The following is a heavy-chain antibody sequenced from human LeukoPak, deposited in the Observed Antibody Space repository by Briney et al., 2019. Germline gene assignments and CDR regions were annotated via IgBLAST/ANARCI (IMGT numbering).Heavy chain of an antibody. CDR3: AREPIAARHYYYMDV. J-gene: IGHJ6*03. CDR1: GGTFSSYA. Sequence: VASVKVSCKASGGTFSSYAISWARQAPGQGLEWMGGIIPIFGTANYAQKFQGRVTITTDESTSTAYMELSSLRSEDTAVYYCAREPIAARHYYYMDVWGKGTTVTVSS. V-gene: IGHV1-69*05. D-gene: IGHD6-6*01. CDR2: IIPIFGTA.